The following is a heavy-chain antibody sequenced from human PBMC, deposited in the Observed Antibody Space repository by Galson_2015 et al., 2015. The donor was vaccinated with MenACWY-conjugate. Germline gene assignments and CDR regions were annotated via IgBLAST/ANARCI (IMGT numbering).Heavy chain of an antibody. CDR3: ARRTRLWNQDVFDI. D-gene: IGHD1-14*01. J-gene: IGHJ3*02. Sequence: QSGAEVKKPGESLRISCKGFGYSFSSYWIGWVRQMPGKGLEWMGIIYPGDSDTRYSPSFQGQVTISANKSISTAYLQWSSLKASDTAMYYCARRTRLWNQDVFDIWGQGTMVTVSS. CDR1: GYSFSSYW. CDR2: IYPGDSDT. V-gene: IGHV5-51*01.